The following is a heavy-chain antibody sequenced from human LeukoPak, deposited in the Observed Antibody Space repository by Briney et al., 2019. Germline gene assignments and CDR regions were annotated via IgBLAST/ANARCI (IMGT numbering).Heavy chain of an antibody. Sequence: GGSLRLPCSASGFTFSTYAMHWVRQAPGKGLEYVSSVSSNVYSTHYADSVKGRFAISRDNSKNTLYLQMSSLRTEDTAVYYCVKDSKSSGWYVPPNFDYWGQGTLVTVSS. CDR1: GFTFSTYA. D-gene: IGHD6-19*01. V-gene: IGHV3-64D*09. J-gene: IGHJ4*02. CDR2: VSSNVYST. CDR3: VKDSKSSGWYVPPNFDY.